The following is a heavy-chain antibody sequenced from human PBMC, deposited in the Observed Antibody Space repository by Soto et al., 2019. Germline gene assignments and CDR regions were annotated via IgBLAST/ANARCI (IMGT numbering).Heavy chain of an antibody. CDR3: AKKYRGTYPFDY. V-gene: IGHV3-23*01. J-gene: IGHJ4*02. CDR2: IAGSGGDI. CDR1: AFTFSSYA. Sequence: GGSLRLSCAASAFTFSSYAMAWVRQAPGKGLEWVSSIAGSGGDISYADSVKGRFTISRDNSKNTLYLQMDIPRAEDTAVYYCAKKYRGTYPFDYWGQGTLVTVSS. D-gene: IGHD1-26*01.